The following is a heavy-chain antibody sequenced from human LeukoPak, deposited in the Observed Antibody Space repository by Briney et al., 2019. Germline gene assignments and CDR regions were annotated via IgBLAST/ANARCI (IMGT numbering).Heavy chain of an antibody. CDR3: AKAPREYCSSTSCPNWFDS. V-gene: IGHV3-30*02. Sequence: GGSLRLSCAASGFIFSNDAMHWVRQAPGKGLEWVAFIWFDGSNKHYADSVKGRFTISRDNSEDTLYLQMNSLRAEDTAVYYCAKAPREYCSSTSCPNWFDSWGQGTLVTVSS. D-gene: IGHD2-2*01. CDR2: IWFDGSNK. CDR1: GFIFSNDA. J-gene: IGHJ5*01.